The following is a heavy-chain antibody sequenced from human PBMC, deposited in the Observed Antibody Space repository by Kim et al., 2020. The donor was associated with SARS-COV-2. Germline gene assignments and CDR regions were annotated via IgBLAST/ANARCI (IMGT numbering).Heavy chain of an antibody. Sequence: GGSLRLSCEVSGFTFSSYWMHWVRQAPGKGLVWVSRINSDGSSTNYADPVKGRFTISRDNAKNTLYLQMNSLRAEDTAVYYCAREESVGSEARSFDYWGQGTLVTVSS. CDR1: GFTFSSYW. V-gene: IGHV3-74*01. J-gene: IGHJ4*02. D-gene: IGHD3-10*01. CDR2: INSDGSST. CDR3: AREESVGSEARSFDY.